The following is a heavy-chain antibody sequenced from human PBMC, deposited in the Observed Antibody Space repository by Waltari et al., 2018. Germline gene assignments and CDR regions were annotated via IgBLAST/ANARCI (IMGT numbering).Heavy chain of an antibody. J-gene: IGHJ4*02. CDR1: GYSIRSGYY. Sequence: QVQLQESGPGLVKPSETLSLTCTVSGYSIRSGYYWGWIRQPPGKGLEWIGSIYHSGSTYYNPSLKSRVTISVDTSKNQFSLKLSSVTAADTAVYYCARHKGVPTWDYWGQGTLVTVSS. D-gene: IGHD2-2*01. CDR3: ARHKGVPTWDY. CDR2: IYHSGST. V-gene: IGHV4-38-2*02.